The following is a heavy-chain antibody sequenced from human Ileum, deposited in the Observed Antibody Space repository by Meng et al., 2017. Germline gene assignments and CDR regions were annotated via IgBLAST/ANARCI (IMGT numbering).Heavy chain of an antibody. Sequence: QLMRQRSDRGLVTPQHTLSLTCNVSGVSHSRGFSHWNWTRPHPGKGLEWIGSIYYSGTIYYNPSLKSRVTISLDTSKNQFSLNLNSVTAADTAVYYCARDRFSSGSSNWFDPWGQGTLVTVSS. CDR1: GVSHSRGFSH. J-gene: IGHJ5*02. CDR2: IYYSGTI. D-gene: IGHD3-10*01. V-gene: IGHV4-31*03. CDR3: ARDRFSSGSSNWFDP.